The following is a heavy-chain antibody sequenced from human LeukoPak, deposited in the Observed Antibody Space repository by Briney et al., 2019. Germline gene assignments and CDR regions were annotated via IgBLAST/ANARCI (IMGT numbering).Heavy chain of an antibody. CDR2: IYSGGST. V-gene: IGHV3-53*01. CDR1: GFTVSSNY. D-gene: IGHD6-13*01. CDR3: ARGPVYSSSWNWFGP. J-gene: IGHJ5*02. Sequence: PGGSLRLSCAASGFTVSSNYMSWVRQAPGKGLEWVSVIYSGGSTYYADSVKGRFTISRDNSKNTLYLQMNSLRAEDTAVYYCARGPVYSSSWNWFGPWGQGTLVTVSS.